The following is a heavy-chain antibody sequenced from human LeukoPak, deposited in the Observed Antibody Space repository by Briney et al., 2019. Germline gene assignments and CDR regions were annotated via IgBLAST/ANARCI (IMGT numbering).Heavy chain of an antibody. CDR3: ARRGSGSYSSLAAFDI. J-gene: IGHJ3*02. Sequence: SETLSLTCTVSGGSISSGSYYWSWIRPPAGKGLEWIGRIYTSGSTNYNPSLKSRVTISVDTSKNQFSLKLSSVTAADTAVYYCARRGSGSYSSLAAFDIWGQGTMVTVSS. CDR1: GGSISSGSYY. D-gene: IGHD1-26*01. CDR2: IYTSGST. V-gene: IGHV4-61*02.